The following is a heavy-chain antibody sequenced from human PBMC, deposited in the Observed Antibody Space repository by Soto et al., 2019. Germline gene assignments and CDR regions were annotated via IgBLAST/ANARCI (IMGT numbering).Heavy chain of an antibody. CDR2: IWYDGSNK. J-gene: IGHJ4*01. Sequence: QVQLVESGGGVVQPGRSLRLSCAASGFTFSSYGMHWVRQAPGKGLEWVAVIWYDGSNKYYADSVKGRFTISRDNSKNTLYLQMNSLRAEDTAVYHCARALRYCSSTSCYDWPWGYWGHGTLVTVSS. CDR3: ARALRYCSSTSCYDWPWGY. D-gene: IGHD2-2*01. V-gene: IGHV3-33*01. CDR1: GFTFSSYG.